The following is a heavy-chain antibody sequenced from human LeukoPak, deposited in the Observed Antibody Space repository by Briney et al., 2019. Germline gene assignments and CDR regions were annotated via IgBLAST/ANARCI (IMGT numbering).Heavy chain of an antibody. J-gene: IGHJ6*03. D-gene: IGHD2-2*01. Sequence: SETLSLTCTVSGGSISSYYWSWIRQPPGKGLEWIGYINYSGSTNYNPSLKSRVTISVDTSKNQFSLKLSSVTAADTAVYYCARTRGAAAIYYYMDVWGKGTTVTVSS. CDR2: INYSGST. CDR1: GGSISSYY. V-gene: IGHV4-59*12. CDR3: ARTRGAAAIYYYMDV.